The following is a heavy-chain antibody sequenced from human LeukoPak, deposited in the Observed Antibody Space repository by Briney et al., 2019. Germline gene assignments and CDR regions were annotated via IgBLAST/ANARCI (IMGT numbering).Heavy chain of an antibody. J-gene: IGHJ4*02. CDR1: GFTFDDHA. V-gene: IGHV3-43*02. CDR3: AKDTAYCGGGTCYSSFDR. D-gene: IGHD2-15*01. CDR2: ISGNSYNT. Sequence: PGGSLRLSCAASGFTFDDHAMHWVRQAPGKGLEWVSLISGNSYNTYYADSVKGRFTISRGNSKNSLYLQMNSLRTEDTAFYYCAKDTAYCGGGTCYSSFDRWGQGTLVTVSS.